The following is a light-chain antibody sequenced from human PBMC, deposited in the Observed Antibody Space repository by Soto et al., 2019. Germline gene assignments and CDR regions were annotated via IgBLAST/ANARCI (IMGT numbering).Light chain of an antibody. Sequence: QAVLTQPASVSVTPGQSITIPCTGSSSDVGAYDYVSWYQQHPGKAPKLMIYHVTYRPSGVSYRFSGSKSGNTASLTISGLQAEDEADYYCISYTTSGTYVLGTGTKVTVL. J-gene: IGLJ1*01. V-gene: IGLV2-14*01. CDR2: HVT. CDR1: SSDVGAYDY. CDR3: ISYTTSGTYV.